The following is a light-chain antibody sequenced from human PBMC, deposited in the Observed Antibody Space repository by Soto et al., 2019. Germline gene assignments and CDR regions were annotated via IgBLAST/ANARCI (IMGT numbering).Light chain of an antibody. V-gene: IGKV1-39*01. CDR2: AAS. J-gene: IGKJ1*01. CDR3: QQYNSYS. CDR1: QSISSY. Sequence: IQMPQSPSSLSASVGDRVXXXCRASQSISSYLNWYQQKPGKAXKLLIYAASSLQSGVPSRFSGSGSGTEFTLTISSLQPDDFATYYCQQYNSYSFGQGTKVDIK.